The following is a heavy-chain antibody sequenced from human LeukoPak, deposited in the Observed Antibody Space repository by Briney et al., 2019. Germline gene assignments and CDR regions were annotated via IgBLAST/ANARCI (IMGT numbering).Heavy chain of an antibody. D-gene: IGHD3-10*01. J-gene: IGHJ3*02. CDR3: ARDTDTMVRGVIGVAAFDI. CDR2: ISYSSSYI. V-gene: IGHV3-21*01. Sequence: GGSLRLSCAASGFTFSSYGMNWVRQAPGKGLEWVSSISYSSSYIYYADSVKGRFTISRDNAKNSLYLQMNSLRAEDTAVYYCARDTDTMVRGVIGVAAFDIWGQGTMVTVSS. CDR1: GFTFSSYG.